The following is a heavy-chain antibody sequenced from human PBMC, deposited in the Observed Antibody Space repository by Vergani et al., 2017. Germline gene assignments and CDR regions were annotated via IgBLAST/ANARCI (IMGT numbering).Heavy chain of an antibody. D-gene: IGHD6-13*01. CDR2: IYYSGST. J-gene: IGHJ5*02. V-gene: IGHV4-39*01. CDR3: ARRXSSSWYQEYNWFDP. Sequence: QLQLQESGPGLVKPSATLSLTCSVSGASIRSSNYYWGWIRQPPGKGLEWIASIYYSGSTYYNPSLKSRVTISVDTSKNQFSLKLSSVTAADTAVYYCARRXSSSWYQEYNWFDPWGQGTLVTVSS. CDR1: GASIRSSNYY.